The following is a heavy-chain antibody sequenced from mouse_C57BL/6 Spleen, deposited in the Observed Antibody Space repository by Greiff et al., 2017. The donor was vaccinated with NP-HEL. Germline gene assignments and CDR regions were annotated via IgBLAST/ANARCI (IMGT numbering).Heavy chain of an antibody. J-gene: IGHJ3*01. Sequence: DVMLVESGEGLVKPGGSLKLSCAASGFTFSSYAMSWVRQTPEKRLEWVAYISSGGDYIYYADTVKGRFTISRDNARNTLYLQMSSLKSEDTAMYYCTRGWVTTSWVAYWGQGTLVTVSA. CDR1: GFTFSSYA. CDR2: ISSGGDYI. CDR3: TRGWVTTSWVAY. V-gene: IGHV5-9-1*02. D-gene: IGHD2-2*01.